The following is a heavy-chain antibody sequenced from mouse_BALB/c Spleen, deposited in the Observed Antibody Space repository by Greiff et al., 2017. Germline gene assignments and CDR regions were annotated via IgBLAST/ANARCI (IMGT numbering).Heavy chain of an antibody. D-gene: IGHD2-4*01. Sequence: QVQLKESGAELAKPGASVKMSCKASGYTFTSYWMHWVKQRPGQGLEWIGYINPSTGYTEYNQKFKDKATLTADKSSSTAYMQLSSLTSEDSAVYYCARRAYDYPYAMDYWGQGTSVTVSS. J-gene: IGHJ4*01. CDR2: INPSTGYT. CDR1: GYTFTSYW. CDR3: ARRAYDYPYAMDY. V-gene: IGHV1-7*01.